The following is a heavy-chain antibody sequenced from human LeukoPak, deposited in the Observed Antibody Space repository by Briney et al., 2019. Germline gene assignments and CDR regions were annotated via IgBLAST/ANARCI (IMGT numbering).Heavy chain of an antibody. CDR3: ARTQLVGTGLDY. D-gene: IGHD6-13*01. V-gene: IGHV3-30*03. CDR2: ISYDGSNK. Sequence: GGSLRLSCAASGFTFSSYGMHWVRQAPGKGLEWVAVISYDGSNKYYADSVKGRFTISRDNAKNSLYLQMNSLRAEDTAVYYCARTQLVGTGLDYWGQGTLVTVSS. CDR1: GFTFSSYG. J-gene: IGHJ4*02.